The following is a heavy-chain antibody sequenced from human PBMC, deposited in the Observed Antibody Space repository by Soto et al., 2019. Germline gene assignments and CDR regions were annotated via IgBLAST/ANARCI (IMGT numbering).Heavy chain of an antibody. D-gene: IGHD6-6*01. J-gene: IGHJ4*02. CDR3: RGSSSSG. CDR1: GFTFSSYG. Sequence: GGSLRLSCAASGFTFSSYGLHWVRQAPGKGLEWVAVISYDGSNKYYADSVRGRFTISRDNSKNTLYLQMNSLRAEDTAVYYCRGSSSSGWGQGTLVTGSS. CDR2: ISYDGSNK. V-gene: IGHV3-30*03.